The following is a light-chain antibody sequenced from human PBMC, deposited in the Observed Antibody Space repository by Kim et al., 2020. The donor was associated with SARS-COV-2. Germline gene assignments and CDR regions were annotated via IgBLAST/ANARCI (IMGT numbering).Light chain of an antibody. V-gene: IGKV3-20*01. CDR3: QHYGTSPFT. Sequence: EIVLTQSPGTLSLSPGERATLSCRASQSVSSNYLAWYQQKPGQAPRLLFYGASSRATGIPDRCSGSGSGTDFTLTISRLEPEDFAVYYCQHYGTSPFTFGPGTKVDIK. CDR2: GAS. CDR1: QSVSSNY. J-gene: IGKJ3*01.